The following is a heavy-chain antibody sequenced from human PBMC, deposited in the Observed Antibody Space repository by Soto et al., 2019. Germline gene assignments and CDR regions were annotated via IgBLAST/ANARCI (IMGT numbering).Heavy chain of an antibody. Sequence: HPGGSLRLSCASSVFTFSSYAMHCVRHSPGKWLEWVAVISYDGSNKYYADSVKGRFTISRDNSKNTLYLQMNSLRAEDTAVYYCARDRKSGLRYFDWLLYYYYGMEVWGQGTTVNVSS. D-gene: IGHD3-9*01. J-gene: IGHJ6*01. V-gene: IGHV3-30-3*01. CDR1: VFTFSSYA. CDR2: ISYDGSNK. CDR3: ARDRKSGLRYFDWLLYYYYGMEV.